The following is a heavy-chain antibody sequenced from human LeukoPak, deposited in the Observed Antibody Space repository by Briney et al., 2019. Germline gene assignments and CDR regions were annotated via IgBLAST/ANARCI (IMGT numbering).Heavy chain of an antibody. CDR3: ATGSGSYLDYFDD. Sequence: PGGSLRLSCAASGFTFSSYSMNWVRQAPGKGLEWVSSISSSSYIYYADSVKGRFTISRDNAKNSLYLQMNSLRAEDTAVYYCATGSGSYLDYFDDWGQGTLVTVSS. CDR2: ISSSSYI. J-gene: IGHJ4*02. CDR1: GFTFSSYS. D-gene: IGHD3-10*01. V-gene: IGHV3-21*01.